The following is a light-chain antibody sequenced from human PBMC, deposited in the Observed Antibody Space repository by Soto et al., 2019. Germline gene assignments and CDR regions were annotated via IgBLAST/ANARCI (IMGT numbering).Light chain of an antibody. CDR1: SSDVGAYTS. J-gene: IGLJ1*01. CDR2: EVS. V-gene: IGLV2-14*01. Sequence: QSALTQPASVSGSPGQSITISCTGSSSDVGAYTSVSWYQQHPGKAPKLMIYEVSNRPSGVSRRFSGSKSGNTASLTISGLQAEDEADYYCSSYTSSSTRVFGSGTKLTVL. CDR3: SSYTSSSTRV.